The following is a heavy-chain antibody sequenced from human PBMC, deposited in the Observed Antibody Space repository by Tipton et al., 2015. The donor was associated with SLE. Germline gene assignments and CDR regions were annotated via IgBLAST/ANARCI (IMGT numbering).Heavy chain of an antibody. CDR3: AAMYGDARTNWFDS. CDR1: GGSIRGYF. V-gene: IGHV4-59*08. CDR2: ISYTGTA. D-gene: IGHD4-17*01. J-gene: IGHJ5*01. Sequence: TLSLTCNVSGGSIRGYFWSWIRQPPGKGLEWIAYISYTGTADYSPSLKSRVTISLDTSMNQFSLKLNSVTAADTALYYCAAMYGDARTNWFDSWGQGTLVNVTP.